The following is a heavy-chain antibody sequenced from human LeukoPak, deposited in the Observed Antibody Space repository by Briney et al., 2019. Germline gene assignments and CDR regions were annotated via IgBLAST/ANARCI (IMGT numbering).Heavy chain of an antibody. CDR3: ARGVPPDYYDSSGYSTWFDP. CDR2: INPSGGST. V-gene: IGHV1-46*01. CDR1: GYTFTSYY. D-gene: IGHD3-22*01. Sequence: ASVNVSCKASGYTFTSYYMHWVRQAPGQGLEWMGIINPSGGSTSYAQKFQGRVTMTRDTSTSTVYMELSSLRSEDTAVYYCARGVPPDYYDSSGYSTWFDPWGQGTLVTVSS. J-gene: IGHJ5*02.